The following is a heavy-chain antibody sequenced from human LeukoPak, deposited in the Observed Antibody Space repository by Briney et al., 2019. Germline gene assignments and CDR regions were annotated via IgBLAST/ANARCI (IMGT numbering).Heavy chain of an antibody. CDR2: ISSSSSYI. D-gene: IGHD6-13*01. CDR3: ARISSGQQLGTDY. J-gene: IGHJ4*02. CDR1: GFTFSSYS. Sequence: GSLRLSCAASGFTFSSYSMNWVRQAPGEGLEWVSSISSSSSYIYYADSVKGRFTISRDNAKNSLYLQMNSLRAEDTAVYYCARISSGQQLGTDYWGQGTLVTVSS. V-gene: IGHV3-21*01.